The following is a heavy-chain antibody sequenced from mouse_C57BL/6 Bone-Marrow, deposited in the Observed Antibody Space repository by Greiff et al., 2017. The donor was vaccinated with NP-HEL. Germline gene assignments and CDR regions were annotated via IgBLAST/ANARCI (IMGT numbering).Heavy chain of an antibody. Sequence: QVQLQQSGAELVRPGTSVKLSCKASGYTFTNYWIGWAKQRPGHGLEWIGDIYPGGGYTNYNEKFKGKATLTVDTSSSTAYMQFSSLTSEDSAICCCGRSGLYYSSTDAMDYWGQGTSVTVSS. V-gene: IGHV1-63*01. J-gene: IGHJ4*01. CDR2: IYPGGGYT. CDR1: GYTFTNYW. CDR3: GRSGLYYSSTDAMDY. D-gene: IGHD2-5*01.